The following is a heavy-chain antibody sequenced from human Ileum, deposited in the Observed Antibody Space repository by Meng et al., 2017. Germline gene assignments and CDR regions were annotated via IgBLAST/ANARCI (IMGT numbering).Heavy chain of an antibody. CDR1: RSIFDSYD. V-gene: IGHV3-21*02. CDR2: MGLGHSHG. J-gene: IGHJ5*02. Sequence: EEELVESGGGLVKPGGSLRLSCVGSRSIFDSYDMTWIRQAPGKGPEWVASMGLGHSHGSYADSVIGRFTVSRDNAKTSFFLQMNSLRAEDTAIYYCASDPNWSTTWGQGTLVTVSS. CDR3: ASDPNWSTT.